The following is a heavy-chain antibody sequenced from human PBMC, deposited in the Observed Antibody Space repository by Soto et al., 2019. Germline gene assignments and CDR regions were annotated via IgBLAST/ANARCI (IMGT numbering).Heavy chain of an antibody. Sequence: PSDTLSLTCSVSGAALNSGTYYWGWIRQVPGKGLEWIGHIYVTGAVDYNPSLRDRITISQDTSERQFSLNLRLVTAADTAVYYCARLRIATNNYKWFDPWGQGTLVTVSS. CDR3: ARLRIATNNYKWFDP. J-gene: IGHJ5*02. CDR1: GAALNSGTYY. CDR2: IYVTGAV. D-gene: IGHD2-21*01. V-gene: IGHV4-31*03.